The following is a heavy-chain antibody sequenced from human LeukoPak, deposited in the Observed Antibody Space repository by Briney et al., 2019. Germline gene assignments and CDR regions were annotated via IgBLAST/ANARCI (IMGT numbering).Heavy chain of an antibody. CDR2: ISGSGGST. D-gene: IGHD6-19*01. V-gene: IGHV3-23*01. CDR3: ARGGGWHYFDY. CDR1: GFTFSSYA. J-gene: IGHJ4*02. Sequence: PGGSLRLSCAASGFTFSSYAMSWVRQAPGKGLEWVSAISGSGGSTYYADSVKGRFTISRDNAKNSLYLQVNSLRAEDTAVYYCARGGGWHYFDYWGQGTLVTVSS.